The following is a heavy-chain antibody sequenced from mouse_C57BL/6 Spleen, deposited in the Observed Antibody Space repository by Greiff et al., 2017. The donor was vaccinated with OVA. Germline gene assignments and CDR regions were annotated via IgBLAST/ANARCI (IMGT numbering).Heavy chain of an antibody. CDR2: INPNNGGT. V-gene: IGHV1-22*01. Sequence: VHVKQSGPELVKPGASVKMSCKASGYTFTDYNMHWVKQSHGKSLEWIGYINPNNGGTSYNQKFKGKATLTVNKSSSTAYMELRSLTSEDSAVYYCARDQPFAYWGQGTLVTVSA. J-gene: IGHJ3*01. CDR3: ARDQPFAY. CDR1: GYTFTDYN.